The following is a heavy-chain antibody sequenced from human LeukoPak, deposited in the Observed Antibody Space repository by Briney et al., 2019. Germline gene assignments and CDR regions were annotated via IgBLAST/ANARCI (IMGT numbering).Heavy chain of an antibody. Sequence: SETLSLTCTVSGGSISSYYWSWIRQPPGKGLEWIGYIYTSGSTNYNPSLKSRVTISVDTSNNQFSLKLSSVTAADTVVYYCARASYCSGGSCYHAFDIWGQGTMVTVSS. CDR2: IYTSGST. CDR3: ARASYCSGGSCYHAFDI. D-gene: IGHD2-15*01. V-gene: IGHV4-4*09. J-gene: IGHJ3*02. CDR1: GGSISSYY.